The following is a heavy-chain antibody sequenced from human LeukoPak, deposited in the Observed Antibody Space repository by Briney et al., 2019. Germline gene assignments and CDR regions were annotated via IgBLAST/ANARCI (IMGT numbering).Heavy chain of an antibody. CDR1: GYSFTSYW. D-gene: IGHD6-13*01. Sequence: GASLKISCKGSGYSFTSYWIGWVRQLPGKGLERMGIIYPGDSDTRYSPSFQGQVTISADKSISTAYLQWSSLKASDTAMYYCARQRRAAAASTKSYYFDYGGQGTLATVSS. CDR3: ARQRRAAAASTKSYYFDY. J-gene: IGHJ4*02. CDR2: IYPGDSDT. V-gene: IGHV5-51*01.